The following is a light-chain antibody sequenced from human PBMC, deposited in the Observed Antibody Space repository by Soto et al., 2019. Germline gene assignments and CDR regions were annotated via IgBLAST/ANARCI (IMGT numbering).Light chain of an antibody. Sequence: EIVLTQSPATLSLSPGERATLSCRASQSVSSYLAWYQQKPGQAPRLLIYDASNRATGIPARFSGSGSGTDFTLTISSLEPEDFAVYYCQQRSNWTHWTFGPGTKMEIK. CDR3: QQRSNWTHWT. V-gene: IGKV3-11*01. J-gene: IGKJ1*01. CDR1: QSVSSY. CDR2: DAS.